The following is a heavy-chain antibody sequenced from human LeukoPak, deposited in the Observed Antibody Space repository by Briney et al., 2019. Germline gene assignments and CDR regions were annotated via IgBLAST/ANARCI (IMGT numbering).Heavy chain of an antibody. CDR1: GGSISSGGYY. CDR3: ARAYYDSSGPYYYYYMDV. Sequence: PSETLSLACTVSGGSISSGGYYWSWIRQHPGKGLEWIGYIYYSGSTYYNPSLKSRVTISVDTSKNQFSLKLSSVTAADTAVYYRARAYYDSSGPYYYYYMDVWGKGTTVTVSS. J-gene: IGHJ6*03. V-gene: IGHV4-31*03. D-gene: IGHD3-22*01. CDR2: IYYSGST.